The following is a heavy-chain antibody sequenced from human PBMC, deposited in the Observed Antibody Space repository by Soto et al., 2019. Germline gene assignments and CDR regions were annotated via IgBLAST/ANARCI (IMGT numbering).Heavy chain of an antibody. Sequence: GGSLRLSCAASGFTFNSYGMHWVRQGPGNGLEWVAFISYDSTKTYYADSVKGRFTIPRDNSNSALYVQMNSLTGEDTAVYYCARTRSAWSDFHYYSLDVWGQGTTVTVSS. CDR3: ARTRSAWSDFHYYSLDV. CDR1: GFTFNSYG. CDR2: ISYDSTKT. J-gene: IGHJ6*02. V-gene: IGHV3-30*03. D-gene: IGHD1-26*01.